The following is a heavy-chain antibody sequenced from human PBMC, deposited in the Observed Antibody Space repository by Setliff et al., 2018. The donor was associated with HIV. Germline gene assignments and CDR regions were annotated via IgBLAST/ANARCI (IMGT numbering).Heavy chain of an antibody. J-gene: IGHJ5*02. CDR1: GGFINTNSYY. CDR3: VALSIVQTQAMELAWFEP. Sequence: SETLSLTCNVSGGFINTNSYYWGWIRQPPGKKVGWIGNVFYSGTTYYSPSLKSRVTISVDTAKNHFSLRLSSVTAADTAVYFCVALSIVQTQAMELAWFEPWGQGPPVPSPQ. D-gene: IGHD1-26*01. CDR2: VFYSGTT. V-gene: IGHV4-39*02.